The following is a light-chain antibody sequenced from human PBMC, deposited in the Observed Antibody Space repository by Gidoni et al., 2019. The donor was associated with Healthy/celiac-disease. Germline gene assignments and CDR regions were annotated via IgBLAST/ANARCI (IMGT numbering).Light chain of an antibody. CDR3: QQYDNRPPLT. Sequence: DIQMTQSPSSLSASVGDRVTITCQASQDISNYLNWYQQKPVKAPKLLIYDASNLETRVPSRFSGSGSGTDFTFTISSLQTEDIATYYCQQYDNRPPLTFGGGTKVEIK. V-gene: IGKV1-33*01. CDR2: DAS. CDR1: QDISNY. J-gene: IGKJ4*01.